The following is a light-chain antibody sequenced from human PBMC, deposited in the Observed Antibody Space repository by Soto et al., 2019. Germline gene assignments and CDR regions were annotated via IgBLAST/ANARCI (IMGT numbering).Light chain of an antibody. J-gene: IGKJ4*01. CDR1: QSLGIW. CDR3: QQLNAYPLT. Sequence: DITMSQSPSTLSASVGDRVTITCRASQSLGIWLAWHQQKPGKAPKLLIYDASTLQSGVPARFSGSGSGTEFTLTISSLQSEDFATYYCQQLNAYPLTSGGRTKV. V-gene: IGKV1-5*01. CDR2: DAS.